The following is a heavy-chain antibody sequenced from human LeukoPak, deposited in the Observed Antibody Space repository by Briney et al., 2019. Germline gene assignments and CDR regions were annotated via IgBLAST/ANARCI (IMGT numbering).Heavy chain of an antibody. CDR2: IYTSGST. J-gene: IGHJ4*02. D-gene: IGHD3-22*01. V-gene: IGHV4-4*07. CDR3: AMTYYYDSSGYYIDY. Sequence: LRQPAGKGLEWIGRIYTSGSTNYNPSLKSRVTMSVDTSKNQFSLKLSSVTAADTAVYYCAMTYYYDSSGYYIDYWGQGTLVTVSS.